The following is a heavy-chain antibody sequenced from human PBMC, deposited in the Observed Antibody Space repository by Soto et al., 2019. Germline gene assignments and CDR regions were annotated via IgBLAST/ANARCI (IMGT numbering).Heavy chain of an antibody. CDR3: ARLSGTWIQLSFYYYGMDV. CDR2: IYPGDSDT. CDR1: GYSFTSYW. D-gene: IGHD5-18*01. V-gene: IGHV5-51*01. J-gene: IGHJ6*02. Sequence: GESLKISCKGSGYSFTSYWIGWVRQMPGKGLEWMGIIYPGDSDTRYSPSFQGQVTISADKPISTAYLQWSSLKASDTAMYYCARLSGTWIQLSFYYYGMDVWGQGTTVTV.